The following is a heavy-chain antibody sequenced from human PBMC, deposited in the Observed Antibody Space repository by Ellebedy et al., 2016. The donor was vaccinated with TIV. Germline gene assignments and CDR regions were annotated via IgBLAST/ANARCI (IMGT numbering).Heavy chain of an antibody. CDR1: GFVFSHFA. Sequence: PGGSLRLSCAASGFVFSHFALHWVRQSPGKGPEWVAVVSHDGNIKDYADSVKGRIAVSRDNSKNTVNLQMNSLRPEDTGIYYCARDGGGAVAGFGAYDFWGRGTAVTVSS. CDR2: VSHDGNIK. CDR3: ARDGGGAVAGFGAYDF. J-gene: IGHJ3*01. V-gene: IGHV3-30*09. D-gene: IGHD6-19*01.